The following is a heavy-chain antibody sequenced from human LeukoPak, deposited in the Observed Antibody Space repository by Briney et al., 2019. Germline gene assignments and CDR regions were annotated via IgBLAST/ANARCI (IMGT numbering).Heavy chain of an antibody. J-gene: IGHJ3*02. CDR2: VYYSGTS. CDR1: GGSISSFY. CDR3: ARHGGLVRGLYGGFDI. Sequence: SETLSLTCTISGGSISSFYWSWIRQPPGKGLEWIGLVYYSGTSNYNPSLKSRVAISVDTSKNQFSLKLSSVTATDTAVYFCARHGGLVRGLYGGFDIWGQGTMVTVSS. V-gene: IGHV4-59*08. D-gene: IGHD3-10*01.